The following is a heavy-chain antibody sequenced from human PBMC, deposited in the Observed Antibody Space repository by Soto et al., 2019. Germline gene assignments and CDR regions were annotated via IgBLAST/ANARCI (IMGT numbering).Heavy chain of an antibody. V-gene: IGHV3-21*01. Sequence: GGSLRLSCAASGFTFSSYSMNWVRQAPGKGLEWVSSISSSSSYIYYADSVKGRFTISRDNAKNSLYLQMNSLRAEDTAVYYCARDQAGGYCSSTSCYRSYYYYGMDVWGHGTTVTVSS. J-gene: IGHJ6*02. CDR2: ISSSSSYI. CDR3: ARDQAGGYCSSTSCYRSYYYYGMDV. D-gene: IGHD2-2*02. CDR1: GFTFSSYS.